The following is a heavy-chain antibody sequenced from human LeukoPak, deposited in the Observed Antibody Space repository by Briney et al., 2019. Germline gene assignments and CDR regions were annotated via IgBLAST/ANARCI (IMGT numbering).Heavy chain of an antibody. V-gene: IGHV4-39*02. CDR2: MYYRGTT. CDR3: AREYSRSVVAGSRPDL. J-gene: IGHJ4*02. D-gene: IGHD6-19*01. Sequence: ASETLSLTWSVSGGSISSSSYYWGWIRQSPGKGLEWIGSMYYRGTTYENSSLKSRLTLSIDTSNNQFSLKLTSVTAADTAVYYCAREYSRSVVAGSRPDLWGQGLLVTVSS. CDR1: GGSISSSSYY.